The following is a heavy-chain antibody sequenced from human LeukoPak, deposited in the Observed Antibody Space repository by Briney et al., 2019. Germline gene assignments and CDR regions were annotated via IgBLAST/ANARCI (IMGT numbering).Heavy chain of an antibody. CDR1: GFTFSNYG. Sequence: PGRSLRLSCAASGFTFSNYGMHWVRQAPGKGLQWVAVIWYDGSNEHYTGSVKGRFTISRDNAHNTLYLQMNSLRAEDTAVYYCARGSQSTWGFFAYWGQGTRVTVSS. V-gene: IGHV3-33*01. D-gene: IGHD1-1*01. CDR3: ARGSQSTWGFFAY. J-gene: IGHJ4*02. CDR2: IWYDGSNE.